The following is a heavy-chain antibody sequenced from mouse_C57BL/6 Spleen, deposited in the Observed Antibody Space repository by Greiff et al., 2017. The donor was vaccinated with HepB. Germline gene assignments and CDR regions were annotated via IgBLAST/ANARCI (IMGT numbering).Heavy chain of an antibody. V-gene: IGHV1-50*01. CDR2: IDPSDSYT. CDR1: GYTFTSYW. CDR3: ARSVYDGYWGYFDY. Sequence: VQLQQPGAELVKPGASVKLSCKASGYTFTSYWMQWVKQRPGQGLEWIGEIDPSDSYTNYNQKFKGKATLTVDTSSSTAYMQLSSLTSEDSAVYYCARSVYDGYWGYFDYWGQGTTLTVSS. J-gene: IGHJ2*01. D-gene: IGHD2-3*01.